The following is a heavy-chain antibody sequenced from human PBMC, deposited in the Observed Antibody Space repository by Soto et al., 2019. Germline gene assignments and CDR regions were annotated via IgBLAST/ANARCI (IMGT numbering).Heavy chain of an antibody. J-gene: IGHJ4*02. CDR1: GFSFSNYG. V-gene: IGHV3-33*01. CDR3: ARDSGHSTGYYELDY. Sequence: HVHLVESGGGEVQPGTSLRLSCSASGFSFSNYGMHWVRQAPGKGLEWVAVLWYNGDIEYYADSVRGRFTISRDNSRNTLSLQMNSLRAEDTAVYFCARDSGHSTGYYELDYWGQGTRVTVSS. CDR2: LWYNGDIE. D-gene: IGHD3-9*01.